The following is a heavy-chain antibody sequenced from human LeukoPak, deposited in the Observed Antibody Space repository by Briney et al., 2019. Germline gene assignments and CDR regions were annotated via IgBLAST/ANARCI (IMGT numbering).Heavy chain of an antibody. Sequence: GGSLRLSCAASGFTFSSYAMSWVRQAPGKGLEWVSAISGSGGSTYYADSVKGRFTISRDNSKNTLYLQMNSLRAEDTAIYYCAKGDCGDYGIFAYWGQGALVTVSS. CDR3: AKGDCGDYGIFAY. CDR2: ISGSGGST. J-gene: IGHJ4*02. D-gene: IGHD4-17*01. V-gene: IGHV3-23*01. CDR1: GFTFSSYA.